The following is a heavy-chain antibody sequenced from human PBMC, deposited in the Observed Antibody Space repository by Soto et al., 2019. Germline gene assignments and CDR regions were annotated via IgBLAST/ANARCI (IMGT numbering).Heavy chain of an antibody. J-gene: IGHJ5*02. D-gene: IGHD4-17*01. CDR2: ASPDGTST. CDR3: TRHGSGDYFLFDP. Sequence: GGSLRLSCAASGFTFSSFRMHWVRQAPGKGLVWVSRASPDGTSTSYADSVKGRFTISRDNAKNTLYMQMNNLRAEDTAVYYCTRHGSGDYFLFDPWGQGTLVTVSS. V-gene: IGHV3-74*01. CDR1: GFTFSSFR.